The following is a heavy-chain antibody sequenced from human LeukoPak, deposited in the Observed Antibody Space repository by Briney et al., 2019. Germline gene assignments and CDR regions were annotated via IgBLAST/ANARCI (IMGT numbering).Heavy chain of an antibody. CDR2: FDPEDGET. D-gene: IGHD6-19*01. CDR3: ARVRRQWLVYFDY. V-gene: IGHV1-24*01. J-gene: IGHJ4*02. CDR1: GYTLTELS. Sequence: PRASVKVSCKVSGYTLTELSMHWVRQAPGKGLEWMGGFDPEDGETIYAQKFQGRVTMTRDTSISTAYMELSRLRSDDTAVYYCARVRRQWLVYFDYWGQGTLVTVSS.